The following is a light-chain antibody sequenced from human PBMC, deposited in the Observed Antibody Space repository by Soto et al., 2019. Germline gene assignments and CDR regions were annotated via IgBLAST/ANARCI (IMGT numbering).Light chain of an antibody. CDR1: QGISNY. CDR3: QKYNSAPALT. CDR2: AAS. Sequence: DIQMTQSPSSLSASVGDRVTITCRASQGISNYLAWYQQKPGKVPKLLIYAASTLQSGVPSRFSASGSGTDFTLTISSLQPEDVATYYCQKYNSAPALTFGGGTKVESK. J-gene: IGKJ4*01. V-gene: IGKV1-27*01.